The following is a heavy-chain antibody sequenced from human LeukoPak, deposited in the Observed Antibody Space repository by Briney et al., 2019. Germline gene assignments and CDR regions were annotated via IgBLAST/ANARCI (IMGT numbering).Heavy chain of an antibody. CDR1: GGSISSSNW. Sequence: SGTLSLTCAVSGGSISSSNWCSWVRQPPGKGLEWIGEIYHSGSTNYNPSLKSRVTISVDKSKNQFSLKLSSVTAADTAVYYCVRGAPPSGLYYYGMDVWGQGTTVTVSS. J-gene: IGHJ6*02. V-gene: IGHV4-4*02. CDR2: IYHSGST. D-gene: IGHD2-15*01. CDR3: VRGAPPSGLYYYGMDV.